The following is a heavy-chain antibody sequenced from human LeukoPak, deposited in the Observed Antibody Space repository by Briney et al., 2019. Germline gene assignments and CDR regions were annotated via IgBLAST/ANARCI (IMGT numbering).Heavy chain of an antibody. V-gene: IGHV1-24*01. D-gene: IGHD6-13*01. Sequence: ASVKVSCKVSGYTLTELSMFRVRQAPGKGLEWMVSFDPEDGITVYAQKFQGRVTMTEDTSTYTAYMELSSLRSEDTAVYYCATGYLVTAGLMDVWGQGTTVTVSS. J-gene: IGHJ6*02. CDR1: GYTLTELS. CDR3: ATGYLVTAGLMDV. CDR2: FDPEDGIT.